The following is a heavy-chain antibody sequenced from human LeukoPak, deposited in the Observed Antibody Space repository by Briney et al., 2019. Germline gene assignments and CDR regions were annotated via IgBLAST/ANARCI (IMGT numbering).Heavy chain of an antibody. Sequence: SETLSLTCTVSGGSISSYYWSWIRQPPGKGLEWIGYIYYSGSTNYNPPLKSRVTISVDTSKNQFSLKLSSVTAADTAVYYCARGPGGYYYMDVWGKGTTVTVSS. CDR1: GGSISSYY. J-gene: IGHJ6*03. CDR3: ARGPGGYYYMDV. V-gene: IGHV4-59*01. CDR2: IYYSGST. D-gene: IGHD3-16*01.